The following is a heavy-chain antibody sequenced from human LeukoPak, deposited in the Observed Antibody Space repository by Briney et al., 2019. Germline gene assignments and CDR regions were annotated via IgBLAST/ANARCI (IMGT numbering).Heavy chain of an antibody. CDR1: GFTFSSYW. CDR3: ARDNNNYDFWSGHPGDAFDI. J-gene: IGHJ3*02. D-gene: IGHD3-3*01. Sequence: GGSLRLSCAASGFTFSSYWMSWVRQAPGKGLEWVANIKQDGSEKYYVDSVKGRFTISRDNAKNSLYLQMNSLRAEDTAVYYCARDNNNYDFWSGHPGDAFDIWGQGTMVTVSS. V-gene: IGHV3-7*01. CDR2: IKQDGSEK.